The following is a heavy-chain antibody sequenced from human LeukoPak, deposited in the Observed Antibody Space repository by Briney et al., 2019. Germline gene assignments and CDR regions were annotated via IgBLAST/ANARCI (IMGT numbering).Heavy chain of an antibody. D-gene: IGHD1-26*01. CDR2: ISWNSDSK. CDR3: AKDRYGGSYADASDI. CDR1: GFTFGDYA. V-gene: IGHV3-9*01. Sequence: GGSLRLSCAASGFTFGDYAMHWVRQAPGKGLEWVSGISWNSDSKGYADSVKGRFTISRDNAKNSLYLQMNSLRAEDTALYYCAKDRYGGSYADASDIWGQGTIVTVSS. J-gene: IGHJ3*02.